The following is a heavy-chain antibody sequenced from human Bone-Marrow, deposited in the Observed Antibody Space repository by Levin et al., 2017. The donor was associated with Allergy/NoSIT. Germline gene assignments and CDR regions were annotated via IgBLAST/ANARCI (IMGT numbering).Heavy chain of an antibody. D-gene: IGHD6-13*01. CDR1: GFTFSSYA. V-gene: IGHV3-30*04. Sequence: PGGSLRLSCAASGFTFSSYAMHWVRQAPGKGLEWVAVISYDGSNKYYADSVKGRFTISRDNSKNTLYLQMNSLRAEDTAVYYCASSPSAGAAGYYFDYWGQGTLVTVSS. J-gene: IGHJ4*02. CDR3: ASSPSAGAAGYYFDY. CDR2: ISYDGSNK.